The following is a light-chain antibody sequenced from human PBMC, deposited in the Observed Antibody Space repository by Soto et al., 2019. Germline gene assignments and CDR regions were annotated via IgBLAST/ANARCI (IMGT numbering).Light chain of an antibody. J-gene: IGLJ2*01. CDR2: RDS. CDR1: DIGSKN. V-gene: IGLV3-9*01. CDR3: QVWDSSKMV. Sequence: SYELTQPVSVSVALGQTATITCGGNDIGSKNVHWYQQKPGQAPVLVLYRDSNRPSGIPERLSGSNSGNTATLTITRAQAEDEDDYYCQVWDSSKMVFGGGTKLTVL.